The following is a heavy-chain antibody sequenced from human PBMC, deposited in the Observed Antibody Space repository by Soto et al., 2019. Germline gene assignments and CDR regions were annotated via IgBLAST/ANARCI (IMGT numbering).Heavy chain of an antibody. V-gene: IGHV4-31*03. CDR1: GGSISSGGYY. Sequence: PWETLSLTCTVSGGSISSGGYYWSWIRQHPGKGLEWIGYIYYSGSTYYNPSLKSRVTISVDTSKNQFSLKLSSVTAADTAVYYCARETAYYDFWSGYYKAPDYYGMDVWGQGTTVTVSS. CDR3: ARETAYYDFWSGYYKAPDYYGMDV. CDR2: IYYSGST. D-gene: IGHD3-3*01. J-gene: IGHJ6*02.